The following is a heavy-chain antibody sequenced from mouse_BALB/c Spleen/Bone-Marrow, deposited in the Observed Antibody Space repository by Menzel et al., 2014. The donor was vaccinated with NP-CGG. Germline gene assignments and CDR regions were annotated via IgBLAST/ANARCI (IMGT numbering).Heavy chain of an antibody. V-gene: IGHV2-5-1*01. CDR2: IWRGGST. Sequence: QVQPQQPGPSLVQPSQSLSITCTVSGFSLTSYGVHWVRQSPGKGLEWLGVIWRGGSTDYNAAFMSRLSITKDNSKSQVFFKMNSLQADDTAIYYCAKNGGYDGWFAYWGQGTLVTVSA. CDR3: AKNGGYDGWFAY. CDR1: GFSLTSYG. J-gene: IGHJ3*01. D-gene: IGHD2-14*01.